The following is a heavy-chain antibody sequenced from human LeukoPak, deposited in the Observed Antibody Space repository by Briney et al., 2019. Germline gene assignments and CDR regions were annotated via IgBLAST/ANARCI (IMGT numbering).Heavy chain of an antibody. J-gene: IGHJ4*02. CDR1: GGSISSSC. Sequence: SETLSLTCTVSGGSISSSCWSWIRQPPGKGLEWIGYIYYSGSTNYNPSLKSRVTISANTSKGQFSLKLTSVTAADTAVYYCSTRGDWGQGTLVTVSS. CDR3: STRGD. CDR2: IYYSGST. V-gene: IGHV4-59*12.